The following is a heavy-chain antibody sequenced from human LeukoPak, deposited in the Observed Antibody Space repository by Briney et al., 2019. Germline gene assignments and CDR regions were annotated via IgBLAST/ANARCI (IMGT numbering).Heavy chain of an antibody. V-gene: IGHV3-74*03. CDR2: INSDGSST. CDR1: GFTFSSYW. Sequence: GGSLRLSCAASGFTFSSYWMHWVRQAPGKGLVLVSRINSDGSSTTYADSVKGRFTISRDNAKNTLNLQMNSLRVEDTAVYYCAREGRVTGYDFDYWGQGTLVTVSS. D-gene: IGHD5-12*01. J-gene: IGHJ4*02. CDR3: AREGRVTGYDFDY.